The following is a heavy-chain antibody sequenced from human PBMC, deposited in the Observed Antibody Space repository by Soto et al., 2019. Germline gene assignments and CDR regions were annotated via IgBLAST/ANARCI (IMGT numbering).Heavy chain of an antibody. D-gene: IGHD6-13*01. V-gene: IGHV3-30*18. CDR2: ISYDGSNK. J-gene: IGHJ5*02. CDR3: AKDFVQRAAASNNWFDP. CDR1: GFTFSSYG. Sequence: GGSLRLSCAASGFTFSSYGMHWVRQAPGKGLEWVAVISYDGSNKYYADSVKGRFTISRDNSKNTLYLQMNSLRAEDTAVYYCAKDFVQRAAASNNWFDPWGQGTLVTVSS.